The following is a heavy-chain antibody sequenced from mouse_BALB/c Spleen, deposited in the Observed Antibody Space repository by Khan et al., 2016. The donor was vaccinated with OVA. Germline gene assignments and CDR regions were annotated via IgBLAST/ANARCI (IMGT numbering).Heavy chain of an antibody. CDR2: IWCGGNT. Sequence: QVQLKESGPGLLQPSQSLSITCTVSGFSLTTYGVHWVRQSPGKGLEWLGLIWCGGNTDYNTAFISRLSISKDDCKSQVFCKMKRLQADDTAKYYNAINSYMYDFTYWGQGSLVNVTA. CDR3: AINSYMYDFTY. V-gene: IGHV2-4-1*01. CDR1: GFSLTTYG. D-gene: IGHD2-14*01. J-gene: IGHJ3*01.